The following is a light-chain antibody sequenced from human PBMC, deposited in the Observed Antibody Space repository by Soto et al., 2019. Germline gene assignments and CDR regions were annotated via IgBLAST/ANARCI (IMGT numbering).Light chain of an antibody. CDR1: SSNIGAGSH. Sequence: QSVLTQPPSVSGAPGQTVTISCPGSSSNIGAGSHVHWYMQLPGKAPKLLIFGNTNRPSGVPDRFSGSRSGSSASLAISGLQAEDEADYYCAAWDDSLSGSWVFGGGTKVTVL. CDR2: GNT. V-gene: IGLV1-40*01. J-gene: IGLJ3*02. CDR3: AAWDDSLSGSWV.